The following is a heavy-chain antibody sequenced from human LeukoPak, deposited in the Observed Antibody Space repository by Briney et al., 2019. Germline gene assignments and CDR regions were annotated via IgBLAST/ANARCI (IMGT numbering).Heavy chain of an antibody. CDR3: ARDLAPGDTAMAHYYYYGMDV. Sequence: GASVKVSCKASGYTFTGYYMHWVRQAPGQGLEWMGWINPNSGGTNYAQKFQGRVTMTRDTSISTAYMGQSRLRSDDTAAYYCARDLAPGDTAMAHYYYYGMDVWGQGATVTVSS. D-gene: IGHD5-18*01. V-gene: IGHV1-2*02. CDR1: GYTFTGYY. CDR2: INPNSGGT. J-gene: IGHJ6*02.